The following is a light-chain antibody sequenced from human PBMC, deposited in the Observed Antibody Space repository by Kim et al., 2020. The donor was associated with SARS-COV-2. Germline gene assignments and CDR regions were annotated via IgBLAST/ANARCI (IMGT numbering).Light chain of an antibody. V-gene: IGKV1-9*01. CDR3: QQFQSYPYT. CDR1: QGISSF. CDR2: AAS. J-gene: IGKJ2*01. Sequence: DIQLTQSPSFLSASLGDRVTITCRASQGISSFLAWFQQKPGKAPEHLIYAASTLQSGVPSRFSGSGSGTEYSLTITGLQPEDFATYFCQQFQSYPYTFGQGNKLEI.